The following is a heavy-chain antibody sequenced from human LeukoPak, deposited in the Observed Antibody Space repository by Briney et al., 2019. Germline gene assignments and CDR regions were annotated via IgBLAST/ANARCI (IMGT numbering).Heavy chain of an antibody. CDR2: IWYDGSNK. CDR1: GFTFSSYG. CDR3: ARGGYSYVEETDTGFDY. V-gene: IGHV3-33*01. Sequence: GSLRLSCAASGFTFSSYGMHWVRQAPGKGLEWVAVIWYDGSNKYYADSVKGRFTISRDNSKNTLYLQMNSLRAEDTAVYYCARGGYSYVEETDTGFDYWGQGTLVTVSS. D-gene: IGHD5-18*01. J-gene: IGHJ4*02.